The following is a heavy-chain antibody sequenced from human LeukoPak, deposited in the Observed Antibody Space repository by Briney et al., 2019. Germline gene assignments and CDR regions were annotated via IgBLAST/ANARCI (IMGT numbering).Heavy chain of an antibody. V-gene: IGHV3-23*01. J-gene: IGHJ4*02. CDR3: AKAYSSGWYYFDY. Sequence: GGSLRLSCAASGFTFSSYAMSWVRQAPGKGLEWVSSISGSGDSTYYADSVKGRLTISRDNSKNTLYLQMNSLRAEDTAVYHCAKAYSSGWYYFDYWGQGTLVTASS. CDR1: GFTFSSYA. CDR2: ISGSGDST. D-gene: IGHD6-19*01.